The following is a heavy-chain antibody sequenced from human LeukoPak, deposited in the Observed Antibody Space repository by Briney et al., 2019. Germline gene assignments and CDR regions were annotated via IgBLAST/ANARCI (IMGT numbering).Heavy chain of an antibody. CDR1: GFTFSDYY. J-gene: IGHJ4*02. Sequence: GGSLRLSCAASGFTFSDYYMSWIRQAPGKGLEWVSCISSSGSTIYYADSVKGRFTISRDNAKNTLYLQMNSLRAEDTAVYYCARRAVAGYYFDYWGQGTLVTVSS. V-gene: IGHV3-11*01. CDR3: ARRAVAGYYFDY. CDR2: ISSSGSTI. D-gene: IGHD6-19*01.